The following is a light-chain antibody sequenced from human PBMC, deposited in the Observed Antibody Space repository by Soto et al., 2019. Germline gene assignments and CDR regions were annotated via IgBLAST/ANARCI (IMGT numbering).Light chain of an antibody. CDR3: QQYDRSPWT. CDR2: GAS. CDR1: QSVSSSF. V-gene: IGKV3-20*01. J-gene: IGKJ1*01. Sequence: EIVLTQSPGTLSLSPGERATLSCRASQSVSSSFLAWYQQKAGQAPRLLIYGASSRATGIPDRFSGSGSGIDFTLTISRLEPEDFAVYYCQQYDRSPWTFGQGTKVEIK.